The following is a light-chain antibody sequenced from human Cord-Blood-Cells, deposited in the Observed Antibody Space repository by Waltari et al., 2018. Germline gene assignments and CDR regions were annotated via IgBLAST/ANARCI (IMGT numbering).Light chain of an antibody. Sequence: EIVLTQSPAPLSLSPGERATLPCRASQSVSSYLAWYQQKPGQAPRLLIYDASNRATGIPARFSGSGSGTDFTLTISSLEPEDFAVYYCQQRSNWHTFGQGTKLEIK. V-gene: IGKV3-11*01. CDR2: DAS. CDR3: QQRSNWHT. CDR1: QSVSSY. J-gene: IGKJ2*01.